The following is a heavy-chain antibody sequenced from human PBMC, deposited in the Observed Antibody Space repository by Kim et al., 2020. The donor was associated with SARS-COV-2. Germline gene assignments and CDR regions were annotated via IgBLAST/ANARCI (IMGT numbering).Heavy chain of an antibody. CDR3: VRGLYYDSSGYDKLDH. CDR2: TYFRSKWFN. Sequence: SQTLSLTCAISGDSVSSSITAWHWIRQSPSRGLEWLGRTYFRSKWFNDYAVSVKSRATINPDTSKNQFSLELSSATPEDTAVYYYVRGLYYDSSGYDKLDHWGQGTLVTVSS. CDR1: GDSVSSSITA. D-gene: IGHD3-22*01. J-gene: IGHJ4*02. V-gene: IGHV6-1*01.